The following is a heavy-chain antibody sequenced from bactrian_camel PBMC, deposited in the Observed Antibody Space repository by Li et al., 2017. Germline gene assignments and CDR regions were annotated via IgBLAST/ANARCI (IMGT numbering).Heavy chain of an antibody. V-gene: IGHV3S6*01. Sequence: HVQLVESGGGSVPAGGSLRLSCAASGFTFSSFSMTWFRHAPGKGLEWVSSFSPDGPKSYYADSVKGRFTISRDNAENTVYLQMNSLKSEDTALYYCTSRGSRAYWGQGTQVTVS. CDR1: GFTFSSFS. CDR2: FSPDGPKS. D-gene: IGHD5*01. CDR3: TSRGSRAY. J-gene: IGHJ4*01.